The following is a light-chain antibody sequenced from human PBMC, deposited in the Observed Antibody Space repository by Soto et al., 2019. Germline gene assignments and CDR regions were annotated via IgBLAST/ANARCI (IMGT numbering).Light chain of an antibody. CDR1: QSISSW. CDR3: QQYNSYLRFT. J-gene: IGKJ3*01. Sequence: DIQMTQSPSTLSASVGDRVTITCRASQSISSWLAWYQQKPGKAPKLLIYDASGLESGVPSRFSGSGSGTEFTLTISSLQPDDFATYYCQQYNSYLRFTFGPGTKVDIK. V-gene: IGKV1-5*01. CDR2: DAS.